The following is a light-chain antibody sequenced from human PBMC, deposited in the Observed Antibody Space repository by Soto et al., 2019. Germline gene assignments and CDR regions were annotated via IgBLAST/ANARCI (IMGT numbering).Light chain of an antibody. CDR2: GTS. CDR1: QSVSSSY. CDR3: QQYGSSRT. Sequence: EIVLTQSPGTLSLSPGERATLSCRASQSVSSSYLAWYQQKPGQSPRLLLSGTSSRATGIPDRFSGSGSGTDFTLTISRLEPEDFAVYYCQQYGSSRTFGQGTKVDI. V-gene: IGKV3-20*01. J-gene: IGKJ1*01.